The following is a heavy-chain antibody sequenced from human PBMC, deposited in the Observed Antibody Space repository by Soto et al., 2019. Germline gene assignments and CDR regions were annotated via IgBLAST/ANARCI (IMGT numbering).Heavy chain of an antibody. J-gene: IGHJ4*02. CDR2: FSYDGSRH. Sequence: PGGSLRLSCAASGFNFDNYAMHWFRQAPGKGLGWVAVFSYDGSRHNYADSVKGRFAIFRDNSKKTLHLQMDNLRAEDTAIYYCATGYYYYDITYWGQGTLVTVSS. CDR3: ATGYYYYDITY. V-gene: IGHV3-30*03. D-gene: IGHD3-22*01. CDR1: GFNFDNYA.